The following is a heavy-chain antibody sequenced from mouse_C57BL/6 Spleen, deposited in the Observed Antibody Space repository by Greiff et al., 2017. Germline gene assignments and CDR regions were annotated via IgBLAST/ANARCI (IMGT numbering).Heavy chain of an antibody. CDR1: GFNIKDDY. CDR3: VYYYASAY. D-gene: IGHD1-1*01. CDR2: IDPENGDT. J-gene: IGHJ3*01. Sequence: VQLQQPGAELVRPGASVKLSCTASGFNIKDDYMHWVKQRPEQGLEWIGWIDPENGDTEYASKFQGKATITADTSSNTAYLQLSSLTSEDTAVYYCVYYYASAYWGQGTLVTVSA. V-gene: IGHV14-4*01.